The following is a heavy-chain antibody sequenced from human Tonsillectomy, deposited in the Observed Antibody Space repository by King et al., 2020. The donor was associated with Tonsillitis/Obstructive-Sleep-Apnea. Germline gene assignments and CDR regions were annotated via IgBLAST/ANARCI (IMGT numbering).Heavy chain of an antibody. J-gene: IGHJ5*02. Sequence: VQLVQSGSELKKPGASVKVSCKASGYTFTNYAMNWVRQAPGQGLEWMGWINTNTGNPTYAQGFTGRFVFSLDTSVSTAYLQISSLKSEDTAVYYCARGATKTGTTSVGFDPWGQGTLVTVSS. CDR1: GYTFTNYA. V-gene: IGHV7-4-1*02. CDR2: INTNTGNP. CDR3: ARGATKTGTTSVGFDP. D-gene: IGHD1-7*01.